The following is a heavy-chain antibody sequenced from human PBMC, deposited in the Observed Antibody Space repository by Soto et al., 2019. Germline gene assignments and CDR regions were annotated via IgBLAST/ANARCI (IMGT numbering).Heavy chain of an antibody. CDR1: GDIFTSYY. D-gene: IGHD1-26*01. V-gene: IGHV1-46*01. CDR3: AREVEATDY. Sequence: QVQLVQSGAEVKKPGASVKVSCKASGDIFTSYYMHWVRQAPGQGLEWMGVINPSDGGTIYAQKFKGRVTMTRDTSTSTVYMELSSLTSEDTAVYYCAREVEATDYWGQGTLVTVSS. CDR2: INPSDGGT. J-gene: IGHJ4*02.